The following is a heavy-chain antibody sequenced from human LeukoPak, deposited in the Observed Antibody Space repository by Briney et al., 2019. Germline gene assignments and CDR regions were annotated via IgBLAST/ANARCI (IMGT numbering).Heavy chain of an antibody. Sequence: PSETLSLTCAVYGGSFRGYYWSWIRQPPGKGLEWIGEINHSGSTNYNPSLKSRVTISVDTSKNQFSLKLSSVTAADTAVYYCATYCSGTSCDPQFDYWGQGTLVTVSS. CDR3: ATYCSGTSCDPQFDY. D-gene: IGHD2-2*01. V-gene: IGHV4-34*01. CDR1: GGSFRGYY. J-gene: IGHJ4*02. CDR2: INHSGST.